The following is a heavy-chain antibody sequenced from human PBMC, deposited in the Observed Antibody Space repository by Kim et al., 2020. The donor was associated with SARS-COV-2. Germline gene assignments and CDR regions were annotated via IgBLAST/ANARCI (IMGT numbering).Heavy chain of an antibody. V-gene: IGHV3-48*04. Sequence: SSSSTIYYADSVKGRFTIPRDDAKNSLYLQMNSLRAEDTAVYYCARDSSVWGQGTTVTVSS. J-gene: IGHJ6*02. CDR2: SSSSTI. CDR3: ARDSSV.